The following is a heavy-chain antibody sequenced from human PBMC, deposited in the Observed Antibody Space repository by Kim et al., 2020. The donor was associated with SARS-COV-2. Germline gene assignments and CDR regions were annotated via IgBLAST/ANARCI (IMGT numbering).Heavy chain of an antibody. J-gene: IGHJ4*02. V-gene: IGHV4-39*01. CDR3: ARHGVVAATRGYFDY. Sequence: SETLSLTCTVSGGSISSSSYYWGWIRQPPGKGLEWIGSIYYSGSTYYNPSLKSRVTISVDTSKNQFSLKLSSVTAADTAVYYCARHGVVAATRGYFDYWGQGTLVTVSS. CDR1: GGSISSSSYY. CDR2: IYYSGST. D-gene: IGHD2-15*01.